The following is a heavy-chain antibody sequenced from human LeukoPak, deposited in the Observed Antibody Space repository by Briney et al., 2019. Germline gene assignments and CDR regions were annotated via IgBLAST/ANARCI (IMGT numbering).Heavy chain of an antibody. CDR3: AKDSSLGYYDTSSYPDY. D-gene: IGHD3-22*01. V-gene: IGHV3-30*04. Sequence: GGSLRLSCAASGFTFSSYAMSWVRQAPGKGLEGVAGISYDGSNKYYADPVKGRFTISRDISKKTLYLQMNSLRAEDTAVYYCAKDSSLGYYDTSSYPDYWGQGTLVTVSS. CDR2: ISYDGSNK. CDR1: GFTFSSYA. J-gene: IGHJ4*02.